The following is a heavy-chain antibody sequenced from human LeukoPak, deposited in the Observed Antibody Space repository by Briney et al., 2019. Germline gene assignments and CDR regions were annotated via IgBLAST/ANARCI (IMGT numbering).Heavy chain of an antibody. J-gene: IGHJ4*02. CDR2: IYYSGST. CDR1: GGSISSSSYY. CDR3: ARPDYYGSGDGFDY. D-gene: IGHD3-10*01. V-gene: IGHV4-39*01. Sequence: SETLSLTCTVSGGSISSSSYYWGWIRQPPGKGLEWIGSIYYSGSTYYNPSLKSRVTISVDTSKNQFSLKLSSVTAADTAVYYCARPDYYGSGDGFDYWGQGTLVTVSS.